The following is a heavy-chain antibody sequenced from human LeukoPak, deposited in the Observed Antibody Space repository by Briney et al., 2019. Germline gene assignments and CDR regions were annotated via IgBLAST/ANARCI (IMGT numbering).Heavy chain of an antibody. V-gene: IGHV1-69*04. J-gene: IGHJ6*03. CDR2: IIPILGIA. Sequence: SVKVSCKASGGTFSSYAISWVRQAPGQGLEWMGRIIPILGIANYAQKFQGRVTITADKSTSTAYMELSSLRSEDTAVYYCARSVSSYYYMDVWGKGTTVTVSS. CDR3: ARSVSSYYYMDV. CDR1: GGTFSSYA.